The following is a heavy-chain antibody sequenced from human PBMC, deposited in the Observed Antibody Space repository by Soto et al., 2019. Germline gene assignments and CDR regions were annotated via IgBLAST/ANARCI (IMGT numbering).Heavy chain of an antibody. CDR3: ATGPMTTVTRNDYYFDY. CDR2: INPSGGST. D-gene: IGHD4-17*01. J-gene: IGHJ4*02. CDR1: GYTFTSYY. Sequence: QVQLVQSGAEVKKPGASVKVSCKASGYTFTSYYMHWVRQAPGQGLEWMGIINPSGGSTSYAQKFQGRVTMTRDTSTSTVYMELSSLRSEDTAVYYCATGPMTTVTRNDYYFDYWGQGTLVTVSS. V-gene: IGHV1-46*03.